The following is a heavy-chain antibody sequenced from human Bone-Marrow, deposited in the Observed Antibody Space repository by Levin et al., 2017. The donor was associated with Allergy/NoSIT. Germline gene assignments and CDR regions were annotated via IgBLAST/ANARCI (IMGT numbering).Heavy chain of an antibody. J-gene: IGHJ4*02. V-gene: IGHV5-51*01. Sequence: HGESLKISCTGSGYSFSSYWIGWVRQTPGKGLEWMGFIYPANSYVKYSPSFQGQVTISADKSINTAYLQWSSLEASDTAMYYCTRHMVSGSWSGYSASPLDYWGQGTLVTVSS. CDR1: GYSFSSYW. CDR2: IYPANSYV. D-gene: IGHD3-3*01. CDR3: TRHMVSGSWSGYSASPLDY.